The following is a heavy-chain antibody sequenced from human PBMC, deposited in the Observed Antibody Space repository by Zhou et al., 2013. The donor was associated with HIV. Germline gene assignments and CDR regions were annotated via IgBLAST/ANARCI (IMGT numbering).Heavy chain of an antibody. Sequence: QVQLVQSGAEVKKPGSSVKVSCKASGGTFSSYAISWVRQAPGQGLEWMGGIIPIFGTANYAQKFQGRVTITTDESTSTAYMELSSLRSEDTAVYYCARMLKQGAVVPAAISKLISYYYYYMDVWGKGTTVTVSS. CDR3: ARMLKQGAVVPAAISKLISYYYYYMDV. CDR1: GGTFSSYA. J-gene: IGHJ6*03. CDR2: IIPIFGTA. V-gene: IGHV1-69*05. D-gene: IGHD2-2*02.